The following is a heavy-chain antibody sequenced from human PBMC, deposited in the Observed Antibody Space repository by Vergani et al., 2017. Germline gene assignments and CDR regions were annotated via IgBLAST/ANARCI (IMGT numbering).Heavy chain of an antibody. CDR3: ARVGVVRGVSYYYYYYGMDV. D-gene: IGHD3-10*01. CDR1: GGSISSGDYY. CDR2: IYYSGST. V-gene: IGHV4-30-4*08. Sequence: QVQLQESGPGLVKPSQTLSLTCTVSGGSISSGDYYWSWIRQPPGKGLEWIGYIYYSGSTYYNPSLKSQVTISVDTSKNQFSLKLSSVTAADTAVYYCARVGVVRGVSYYYYYYGMDVWGQGTTVTVSS. J-gene: IGHJ6*02.